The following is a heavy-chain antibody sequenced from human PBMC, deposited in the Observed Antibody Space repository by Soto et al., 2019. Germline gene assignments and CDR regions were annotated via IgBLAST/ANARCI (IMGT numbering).Heavy chain of an antibody. Sequence: QVQLVQSGAEVKKPGSSVKVSCKASGGTFSSYSINWVRQAPGQGLEWMGEIIPIFGTANYAQKCQGRVTITADEPTSTAYMELSSLRSADTAVYYCARDGGRHSGGIDYWGQGTLVTVSS. CDR3: ARDGGRHSGGIDY. D-gene: IGHD3-16*01. CDR1: GGTFSSYS. V-gene: IGHV1-69*01. J-gene: IGHJ4*02. CDR2: IIPIFGTA.